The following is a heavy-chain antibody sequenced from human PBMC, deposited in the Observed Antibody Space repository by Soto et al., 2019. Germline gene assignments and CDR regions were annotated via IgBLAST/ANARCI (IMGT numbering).Heavy chain of an antibody. CDR3: ARVGLHNWNYFDY. V-gene: IGHV1-2*06. Sequence: QVHLVQSGAEVKKPGASVRVSCKASGYTFTAYYMHWVRQAPGQGLEWMGQINSNSGDTRYAQNFQGRVTMTRHTSISTAYMEVHRLTSDDTAVYYCARVGLHNWNYFDYWGQGTLVTVSS. CDR2: INSNSGDT. J-gene: IGHJ4*02. CDR1: GYTFTAYY. D-gene: IGHD1-20*01.